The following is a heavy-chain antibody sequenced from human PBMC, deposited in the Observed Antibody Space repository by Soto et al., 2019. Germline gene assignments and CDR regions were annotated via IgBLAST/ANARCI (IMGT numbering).Heavy chain of an antibody. J-gene: IGHJ5*02. CDR3: ATNLGVLWFGESSQLPPEFHP. CDR1: GYTFTGYY. D-gene: IGHD3-10*01. V-gene: IGHV1-2*04. CDR2: INPNSGGT. Sequence: ASVKVSCKASGYTFTGYYMHWVRQAPGQGLEWMGWINPNSGGTNYAQKFQGWVTMTRDTSTDTAYMELSSLRSEDTAVYYCATNLGVLWFGESSQLPPEFHPRGQGTLVTVSS.